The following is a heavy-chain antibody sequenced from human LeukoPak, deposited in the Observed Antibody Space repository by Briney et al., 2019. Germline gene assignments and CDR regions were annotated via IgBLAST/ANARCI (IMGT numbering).Heavy chain of an antibody. CDR3: ASGVEWGAYYNYYYMDV. CDR1: GGSITSTSYY. D-gene: IGHD1-26*01. V-gene: IGHV4-39*01. CDR2: IYYNGNT. Sequence: SETLSLTCTVSGGSITSTSYYWGWIRQPPGKGLEWIGSIYYNGNTYYNPSLKSRITISVDTSKNQFSLKLSSVTAADTAVYYCASGVEWGAYYNYYYMDVWGKGTTVTVSS. J-gene: IGHJ6*03.